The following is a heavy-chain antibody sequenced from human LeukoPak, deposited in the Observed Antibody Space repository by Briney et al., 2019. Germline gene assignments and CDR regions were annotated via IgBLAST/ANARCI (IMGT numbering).Heavy chain of an antibody. CDR1: GYTFTSYD. CDR3: ARGMGYCSSTSCYARGDWFDP. D-gene: IGHD2-2*01. V-gene: IGHV1-8*01. Sequence: ASVKVSCKASGYTFTSYDINWVRQAPGQGLEWMGWMNPNSGNTGYAQKFQGRVTITRNTSISTAYMGLSSLRSEDTAVYYCARGMGYCSSTSCYARGDWFDPWGQGTLVTVSS. CDR2: MNPNSGNT. J-gene: IGHJ5*02.